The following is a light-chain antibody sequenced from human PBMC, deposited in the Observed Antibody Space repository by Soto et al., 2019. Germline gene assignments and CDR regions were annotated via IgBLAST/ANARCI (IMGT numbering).Light chain of an antibody. CDR3: MQGLQVPFT. CDR1: QSLLHSGGYNY. Sequence: DIVMTQSPLSLPVTPGDPASISWRSSQSLLHSGGYNYLDWYLQKPGQSPQLVIYLGSNRASGVPDTLSGSGSGTHCTLKISRVEAEYVGVYSCMQGLQVPFTFGPGTKVDIK. CDR2: LGS. J-gene: IGKJ3*01. V-gene: IGKV2-28*01.